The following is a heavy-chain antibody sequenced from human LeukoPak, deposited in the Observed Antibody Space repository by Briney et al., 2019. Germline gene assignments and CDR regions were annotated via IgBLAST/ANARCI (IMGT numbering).Heavy chain of an antibody. D-gene: IGHD3-3*01. Sequence: SVKVSCKTSGGTVTSYGLSWVRQAPGQGLEWMGGIIPIFVTANYAQKFQDRVTITTDDFTSTTYLELNSLTSDDTAVYYCARGTWSGSFPDHYYYMDVWGNGTTVTVSS. CDR3: ARGTWSGSFPDHYYYMDV. J-gene: IGHJ6*03. V-gene: IGHV1-69*05. CDR1: GGTVTSYG. CDR2: IIPIFVTA.